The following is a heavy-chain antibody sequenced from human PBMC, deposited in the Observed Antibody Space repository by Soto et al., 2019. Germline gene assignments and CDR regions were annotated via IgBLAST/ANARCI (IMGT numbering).Heavy chain of an antibody. CDR3: AKDRGRPYGDYPRPDY. CDR1: GFTFSSYG. D-gene: IGHD4-17*01. V-gene: IGHV3-30*18. J-gene: IGHJ4*02. CDR2: ISYDGSNK. Sequence: QVQLVESGGGVVQPGRSLRLSCAASGFTFSSYGMHWVRQAPGKGLEWVAVISYDGSNKYYADSVKGRFTISRDNSKNTLYLQMNSLSAEDTAVYYCAKDRGRPYGDYPRPDYWGQGTLVTVSS.